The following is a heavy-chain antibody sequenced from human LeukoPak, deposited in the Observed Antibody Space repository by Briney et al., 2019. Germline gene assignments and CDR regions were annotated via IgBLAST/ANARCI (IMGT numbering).Heavy chain of an antibody. J-gene: IGHJ6*02. D-gene: IGHD3-16*01. Sequence: PGGSLRLSCAASGFTFSTYWMSWVRQTPGKGLEWVATIKQDGSDKYYVDSVKGRFAISRDNAKNSLYLQMSNLRAEDTAVYFCARGGGLDVWGQGATVTVSS. V-gene: IGHV3-7*03. CDR3: ARGGGLDV. CDR2: IKQDGSDK. CDR1: GFTFSTYW.